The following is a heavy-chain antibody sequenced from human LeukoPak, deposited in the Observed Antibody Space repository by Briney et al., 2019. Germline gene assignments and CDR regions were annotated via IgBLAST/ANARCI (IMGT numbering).Heavy chain of an antibody. J-gene: IGHJ3*01. CDR3: ARSTSMRYFDWYDAFDV. CDR2: ISSSSSYI. V-gene: IGHV3-21*01. CDR1: GFTFSSYS. Sequence: GGSLRLSCAASGFTFSSYSMNWVRQAPGKGLEWVSSISSSSSYIYYADSVKGRFTISRDNAKNSLYLQMNSLRAEDTAVYYCARSTSMRYFDWYDAFDVWGQGTMVTVSS. D-gene: IGHD3-9*01.